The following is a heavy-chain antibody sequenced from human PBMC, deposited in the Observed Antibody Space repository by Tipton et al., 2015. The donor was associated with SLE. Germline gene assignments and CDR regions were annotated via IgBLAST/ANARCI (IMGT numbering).Heavy chain of an antibody. J-gene: IGHJ3*02. D-gene: IGHD7-27*01. Sequence: SLRLSCAASGFAFSSYWMTWVRQVPGKGLEWVANIKENGREKNYVDSVKGRFTISRDNAKNSLYLQVNSLRAEDTAVYHCARDKGQTGGRSGAAFDMWGQGTMVTVSS. CDR3: ARDKGQTGGRSGAAFDM. CDR1: GFAFSSYW. V-gene: IGHV3-7*01. CDR2: IKENGREK.